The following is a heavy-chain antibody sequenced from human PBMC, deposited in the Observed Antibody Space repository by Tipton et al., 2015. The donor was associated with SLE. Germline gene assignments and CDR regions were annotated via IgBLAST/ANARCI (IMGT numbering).Heavy chain of an antibody. CDR3: ARVFRHGYNYPSTRFDY. CDR2: IYHNGNA. J-gene: IGHJ4*02. V-gene: IGHV4-61*10. D-gene: IGHD5-24*01. Sequence: TLSLTCTVSGGSISSGSNYWSWIRQPAGKGLEWIAFIYHNGNAAYNPSLASRVTMSVDTPKNQFSLKMTSVSAADTAMYYCARVFRHGYNYPSTRFDYWGQGTLVTVSS. CDR1: GGSISSGSNY.